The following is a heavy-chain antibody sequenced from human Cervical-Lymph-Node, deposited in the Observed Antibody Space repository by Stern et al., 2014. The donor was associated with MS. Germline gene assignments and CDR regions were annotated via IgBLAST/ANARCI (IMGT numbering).Heavy chain of an antibody. CDR3: ARNRGSYRHAEFDF. D-gene: IGHD1-26*01. CDR1: GGTFSSYT. Sequence: QVQLVQSGAEVRDPGSSVTVSCRASGGTFSSYTITWVRQAPGQGLEWVGRITPILGITNYAQNFQGRVTITADKSSGTAYLDLNSLRSEDTAVYFCARNRGSYRHAEFDFWGQGTLVSVSS. J-gene: IGHJ4*02. CDR2: ITPILGIT. V-gene: IGHV1-69*09.